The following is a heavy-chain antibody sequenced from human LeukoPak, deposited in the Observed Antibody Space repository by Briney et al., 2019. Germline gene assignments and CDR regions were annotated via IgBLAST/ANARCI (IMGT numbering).Heavy chain of an antibody. CDR2: INTNSGGT. J-gene: IGHJ5*02. CDR3: ARDNSVGDNAWWFDP. CDR1: GYIFTGYY. V-gene: IGHV1-2*02. D-gene: IGHD1-26*01. Sequence: ASVKVSCKASGYIFTGYYMHWVRQAPGQGLEWMGWINTNSGGTNEAQKFQDRVTMTRDTSISTAYMELSSLRSEDTAIYYCARDNSVGDNAWWFDPWGQGTLVTVSS.